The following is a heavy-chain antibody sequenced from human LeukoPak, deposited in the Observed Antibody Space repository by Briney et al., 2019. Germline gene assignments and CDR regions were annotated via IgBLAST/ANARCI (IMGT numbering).Heavy chain of an antibody. CDR3: ATGPGIAFDY. Sequence: ASVKVSCKASGYTFTSYYMHWMRQAPGKGLEWMGGFDPEDGETIYAQKFQGRVTMTEDTSTDTAYMELSSLRSEDTAVYYCATGPGIAFDYWGQGTLVTVSS. D-gene: IGHD6-13*01. CDR2: FDPEDGET. CDR1: GYTFTSYY. V-gene: IGHV1-24*01. J-gene: IGHJ4*02.